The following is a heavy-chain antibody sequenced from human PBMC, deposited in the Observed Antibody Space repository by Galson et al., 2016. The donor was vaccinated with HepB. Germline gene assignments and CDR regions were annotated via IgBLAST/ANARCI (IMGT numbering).Heavy chain of an antibody. CDR2: FTTSTSDT. V-gene: IGHV3-23*05. J-gene: IGHJ4*02. CDR3: AKSPWSSSGPFDN. Sequence: LRLSCAASGFTFRSYTMNWVRQAPGKGLEWISAFTTSTSDTYYADSVKGRFTISRDNSKSTVYLQMNSLRAEDTAIYYCAKSPWSSSGPFDNWGQGTLVTVSS. D-gene: IGHD6-19*01. CDR1: GFTFRSYT.